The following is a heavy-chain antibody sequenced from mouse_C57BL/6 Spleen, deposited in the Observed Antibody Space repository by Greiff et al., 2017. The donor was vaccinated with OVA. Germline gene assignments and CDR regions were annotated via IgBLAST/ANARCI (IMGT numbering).Heavy chain of an antibody. Sequence: EVQGVESGGGLVKPGGSLKLSCAASGFTFSSYTMSWVRQTPEKRLEWVATISGGGGNTYYPDSVKGRFTISRDNAKNTLYLQMSSLRSEDTALYYCARHGNYGNYEFAYWGQGTLVTVSA. CDR3: ARHGNYGNYEFAY. V-gene: IGHV5-9*01. J-gene: IGHJ3*01. D-gene: IGHD2-1*01. CDR1: GFTFSSYT. CDR2: ISGGGGNT.